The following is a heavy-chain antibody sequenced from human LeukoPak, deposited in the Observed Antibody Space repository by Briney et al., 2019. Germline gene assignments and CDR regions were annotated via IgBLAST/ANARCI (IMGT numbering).Heavy chain of an antibody. D-gene: IGHD3-9*01. V-gene: IGHV3-48*04. CDR1: GFTFSNYN. J-gene: IGHJ4*02. CDR3: AGDLVSGRYFDWSYYFDY. CDR2: ISSSSSTI. Sequence: PGGSLRLSCAASGFTFSNYNINWVRQAPGKGPEWVSYISSSSSTIYYADSVKGRFTVSRDNTKNSLYLQMDSLRAEDTAVYYCAGDLVSGRYFDWSYYFDYWGQGTQVTVSS.